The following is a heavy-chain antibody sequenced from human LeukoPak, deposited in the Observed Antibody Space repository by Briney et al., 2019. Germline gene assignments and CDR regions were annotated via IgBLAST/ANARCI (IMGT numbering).Heavy chain of an antibody. D-gene: IGHD2/OR15-2a*01. CDR3: ARVKLGNRAMDV. Sequence: PGGSLRLSGAASGFTFSSNWMRWVRQAPGKGLEGVASIKQDGSEQNYLDSGKGRFTIARDNAKNSLYLQMNSLRAEDTAVYYCARVKLGNRAMDVWGQGTTVTVSS. J-gene: IGHJ6*02. CDR2: IKQDGSEQ. CDR1: GFTFSSNW. V-gene: IGHV3-7*04.